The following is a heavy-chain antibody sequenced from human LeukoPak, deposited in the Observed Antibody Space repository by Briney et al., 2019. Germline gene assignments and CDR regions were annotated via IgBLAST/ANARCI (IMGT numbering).Heavy chain of an antibody. CDR1: GFTFSSYS. V-gene: IGHV3-23*01. CDR2: ISGSGGST. CDR3: AKEIGSGSYYNNYNWFDP. D-gene: IGHD3-10*01. J-gene: IGHJ5*02. Sequence: GGSLRLSCAASGFTFSSYSMNWVRQAPGKGLEWVSAISGSGGSTYYADSVKGRFTISRDNSKNTLYLQMNSLRAEDTAVYYCAKEIGSGSYYNNYNWFDPWGQGTLVTVSS.